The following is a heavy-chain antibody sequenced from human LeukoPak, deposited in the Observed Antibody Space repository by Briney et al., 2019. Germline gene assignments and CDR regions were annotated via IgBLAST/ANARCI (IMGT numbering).Heavy chain of an antibody. J-gene: IGHJ4*02. CDR3: ARDRLRGTSDY. D-gene: IGHD3-10*01. V-gene: IGHV3-21*01. CDR1: GFTFDDYA. Sequence: PGRSLRLSCAASGFTFDDYAMHWVRQAPGKGLEWVSSISSSSSYIYYADSVKGRFTISRDNAKNSLYLQMNSLRAEDTAVYYCARDRLRGTSDYWGQGTLVTVSS. CDR2: ISSSSSYI.